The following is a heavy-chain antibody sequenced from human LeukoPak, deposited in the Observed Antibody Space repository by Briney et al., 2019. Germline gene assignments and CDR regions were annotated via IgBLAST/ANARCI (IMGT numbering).Heavy chain of an antibody. V-gene: IGHV3-23*01. J-gene: IGHJ4*02. Sequence: QAGGSLRLSCAASGFTFSSYWMSWVRQAPGKGLEWVSGISGSGGSTYYADSVKGRFTIFRDNSKNTLYLQMNSLRAEDTAVYHCANGWSPDYWGRGTLVTVSS. CDR2: ISGSGGST. CDR1: GFTFSSYW. D-gene: IGHD2-15*01. CDR3: ANGWSPDY.